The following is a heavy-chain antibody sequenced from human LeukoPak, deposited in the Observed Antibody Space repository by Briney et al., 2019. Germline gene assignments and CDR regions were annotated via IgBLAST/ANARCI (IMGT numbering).Heavy chain of an antibody. Sequence: GGSLRLSCAASGFTFSSYSMNWVRQAPGKGLEWVSSISSSSSYIYYADSVKGRFTISRDNAKNSLYLQMNSLRAEDTAVYCCARDPSGGQGDYWGQGTLVTVSS. J-gene: IGHJ4*02. CDR1: GFTFSSYS. CDR3: ARDPSGGQGDY. CDR2: ISSSSSYI. D-gene: IGHD3-10*01. V-gene: IGHV3-21*01.